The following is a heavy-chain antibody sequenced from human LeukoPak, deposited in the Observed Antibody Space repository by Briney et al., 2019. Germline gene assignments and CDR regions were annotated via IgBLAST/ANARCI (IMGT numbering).Heavy chain of an antibody. Sequence: PGGSLRLSCAASGFTFSSYSMNWVRQAPGKGLEWVSSISSSSSYIYYADSVKGRFTISRDNAKNSLYLQMNSLRAEDTAVYYCARDIYIPATADDAFDIWGQGTMVTVSS. V-gene: IGHV3-21*01. CDR1: GFTFSSYS. CDR2: ISSSSSYI. CDR3: ARDIYIPATADDAFDI. J-gene: IGHJ3*02. D-gene: IGHD2-2*02.